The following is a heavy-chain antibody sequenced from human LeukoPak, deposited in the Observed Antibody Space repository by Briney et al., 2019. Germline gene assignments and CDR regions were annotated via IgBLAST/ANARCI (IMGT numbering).Heavy chain of an antibody. V-gene: IGHV4-4*02. J-gene: IGHJ3*02. Sequence: SETLSLTCGVSGGSITNTNYWTWVRQPPGKVLEWIGEVNLQGSTNYNPSLMGRVAIAVDTSENHISLQLTSVTAADTAVYYCARVTGTTSGDAFDIWGQGTMVTVSS. CDR3: ARVTGTTSGDAFDI. CDR1: GGSITNTNY. CDR2: VNLQGST. D-gene: IGHD1-1*01.